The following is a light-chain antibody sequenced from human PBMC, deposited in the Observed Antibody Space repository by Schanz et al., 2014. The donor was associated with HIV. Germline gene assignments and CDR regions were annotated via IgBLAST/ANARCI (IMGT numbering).Light chain of an antibody. CDR3: ILAYNTIWV. V-gene: IGLV7-46*01. Sequence: QAVVTQESSLTVSPGGTVTLTCGSSTGTVTRGHWPYWVQQKPGQAPRTLIYDTDNKLSWTPARFSGALLGDKAALTLSGALPEDEADYYCILAYNTIWVFGGGTKVTVL. J-gene: IGLJ3*02. CDR2: DTD. CDR1: TGTVTRGHW.